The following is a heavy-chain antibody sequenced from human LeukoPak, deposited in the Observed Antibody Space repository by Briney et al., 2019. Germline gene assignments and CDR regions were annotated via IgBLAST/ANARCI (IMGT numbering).Heavy chain of an antibody. CDR2: IKQDGSEK. CDR3: AREPTMVRGAIINIYYYYGMDV. V-gene: IGHV3-7*03. CDR1: GFTFSSYW. J-gene: IGHJ6*02. Sequence: PGGSLRLSCAASGFTFSSYWMSWVRQAPGKGLEWVANIKQDGSEKYYVDSVKGRFTISRDNAKNSLYLQMNSLRAEDTAVYYCAREPTMVRGAIINIYYYYGMDVWGQGTTVTVSS. D-gene: IGHD3-10*01.